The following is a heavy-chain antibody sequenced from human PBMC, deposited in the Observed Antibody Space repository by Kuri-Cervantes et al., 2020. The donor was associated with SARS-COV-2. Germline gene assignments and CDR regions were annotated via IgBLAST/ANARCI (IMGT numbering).Heavy chain of an antibody. CDR2: ISYDGSNK. D-gene: IGHD7-27*01. CDR1: GFTFSSYG. V-gene: IGHV3-30*18. J-gene: IGHJ4*02. Sequence: LSLTCAASGFTFSSYGMHWVRQAPGKGLEWVAVISYDGSNKYYADSVKGRFTISRDNSKNTLYLQMNSLRAEDTSVYYCAKDSRNWGVLDYWGQGTLVTVSS. CDR3: AKDSRNWGVLDY.